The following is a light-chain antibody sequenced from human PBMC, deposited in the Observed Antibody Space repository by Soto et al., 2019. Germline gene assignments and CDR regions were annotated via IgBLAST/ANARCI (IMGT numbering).Light chain of an antibody. V-gene: IGKV3-15*01. CDR2: DGS. CDR3: QQYDDWPIT. CDR1: QSVRSN. J-gene: IGKJ5*01. Sequence: EIVMTQSPDTVYVSPGERATLSCRASQSVRSNLAWYQHKPGQAPRLLIYDGSTRALGIPARFSGSESGTEFTLTISSLQSEDFAVYFCQQYDDWPITFGQGIRLEI.